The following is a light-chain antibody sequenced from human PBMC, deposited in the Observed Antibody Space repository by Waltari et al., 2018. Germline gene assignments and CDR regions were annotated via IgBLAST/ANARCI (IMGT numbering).Light chain of an antibody. CDR3: VQAIALPFT. CDR2: AGS. Sequence: DIVLTKTPLSRPITPGEPASTPCRSSLSLLVSNGNAYLHWFLQRPGQSPQFLIYAGSNRVSGVSARFSASGSGSDFTLKISKVEAEDVGVYYCVQAIALPFTFGPGTKLDVE. J-gene: IGKJ3*01. V-gene: IGKV2-40*01. CDR1: LSLLVSNGNAY.